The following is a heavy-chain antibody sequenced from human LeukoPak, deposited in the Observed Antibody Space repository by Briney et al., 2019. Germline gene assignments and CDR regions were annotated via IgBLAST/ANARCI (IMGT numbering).Heavy chain of an antibody. V-gene: IGHV4-4*02. D-gene: IGHD3-3*01. Sequence: PSGTLSLTCAVSGGSISSSNWWSWVRQPPGKGLEWIGEIYHSGSTNYNPSLKSRVTISVDKSKNQFSLKLSSVTAADTAVYYCASRSQRFLEWLPYYYYYYYMDVWGKGTTVTVSS. CDR3: ASRSQRFLEWLPYYYYYYYMDV. J-gene: IGHJ6*03. CDR2: IYHSGST. CDR1: GGSISSSNW.